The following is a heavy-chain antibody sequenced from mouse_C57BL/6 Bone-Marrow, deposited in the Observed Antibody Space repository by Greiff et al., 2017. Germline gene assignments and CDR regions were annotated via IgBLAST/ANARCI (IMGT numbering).Heavy chain of an antibody. V-gene: IGHV1-82*01. CDR3: ARSRQPYYAMDY. Sequence: VQLQQSGPELVKPGASVKISCKASGYAFSSSWMNWVKQRPGKGLEWIGRIYPGDGDTNYNGKFKGKATLTADKSSSTAYMQLSSLTSEDSAVYFCARSRQPYYAMDYWGQGTSVTVSS. CDR1: GYAFSSSW. CDR2: IYPGDGDT. J-gene: IGHJ4*01. D-gene: IGHD3-2*01.